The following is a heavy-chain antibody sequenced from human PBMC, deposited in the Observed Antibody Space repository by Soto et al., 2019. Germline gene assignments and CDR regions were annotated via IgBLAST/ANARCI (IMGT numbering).Heavy chain of an antibody. V-gene: IGHV4-59*01. CDR3: ARDLSGYCGTDCYPLDV. J-gene: IGHJ6*01. CDR1: GGSISGYY. Sequence: QVQLQESGPGLVKPSETLSLTCTVSGGSISGYYWSWIRQPPGKGLEWIGYMYKTGSTVYNPSFKSRVTISVDTAKNQFSLKLNSVTAADTAVYYCARDLSGYCGTDCYPLDVW. D-gene: IGHD2-21*02. CDR2: MYKTGST.